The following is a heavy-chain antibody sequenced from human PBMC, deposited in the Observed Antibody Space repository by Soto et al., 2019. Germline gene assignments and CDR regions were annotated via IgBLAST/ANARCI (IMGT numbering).Heavy chain of an antibody. V-gene: IGHV1-3*01. D-gene: IGHD6-6*01. CDR1: GYAFTSNA. CDR3: ASYSQYSSSSYYYYYYMDV. Sequence: ASVKVSCKDSGYAFTSNAMHWVRQAPGQRLEWMGWINAGNGNTKYSQKFQGRVTITRDTSASTAYMELSSLRSEDTAVYYCASYSQYSSSSYYYYYYMDVWGKGTTVTVSS. CDR2: INAGNGNT. J-gene: IGHJ6*03.